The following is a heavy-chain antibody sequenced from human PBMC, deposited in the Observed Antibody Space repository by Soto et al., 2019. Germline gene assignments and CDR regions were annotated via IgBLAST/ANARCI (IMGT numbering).Heavy chain of an antibody. J-gene: IGHJ4*02. D-gene: IGHD2-2*01. CDR3: ARRMWSSWGFDC. CDR1: GFTVSRDY. CDR2: IYSDGRA. V-gene: IGHV3-53*01. Sequence: EVQLVESGGGLIQPGGSLRLSCAASGFTVSRDYMGWVRQAPGKGLDWVSVIYSDGRAYYAGSVKGRFTISRDNSKNTLYLQMNSLRAEDTAVYDCARRMWSSWGFDCWGQGTLVTVSS.